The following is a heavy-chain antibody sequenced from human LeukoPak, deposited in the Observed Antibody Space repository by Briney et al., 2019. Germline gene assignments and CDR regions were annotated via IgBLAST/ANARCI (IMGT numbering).Heavy chain of an antibody. CDR1: GGSTSSSSYY. J-gene: IGHJ5*02. Sequence: SETLSLTCTVSGGSTSSSSYYWGWIRQPPGKGLEWIGSIYYSGSTYYKSSLKSRITISVDTSKKEVSLELSSVTAADTAVYYCARHAVNYYDGTGYPHWFDPWGQGTLVTVS. CDR3: ARHAVNYYDGTGYPHWFDP. V-gene: IGHV4-39*01. D-gene: IGHD3-22*01. CDR2: IYYSGST.